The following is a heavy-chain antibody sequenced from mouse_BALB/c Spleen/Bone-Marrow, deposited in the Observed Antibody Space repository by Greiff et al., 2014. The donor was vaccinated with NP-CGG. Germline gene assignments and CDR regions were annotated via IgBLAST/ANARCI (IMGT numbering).Heavy chain of an antibody. D-gene: IGHD1-1*01. CDR1: GYTFTSYT. CDR2: INPSSCYT. J-gene: IGHJ1*01. Sequence: VKLVESGAELARPGASVKMSCKASGYTFTSYTMHWVKQRPGQGLEWIGYINPSSCYTNYNQKFKDKATLTADKSSSTAYMQLSSLTSEDSAVYYCSRETPYYGSTYWYFDVWGAGTTVTVSS. V-gene: IGHV1-4*01. CDR3: SRETPYYGSTYWYFDV.